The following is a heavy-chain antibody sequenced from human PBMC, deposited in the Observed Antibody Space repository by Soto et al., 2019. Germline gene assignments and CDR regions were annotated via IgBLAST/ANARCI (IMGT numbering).Heavy chain of an antibody. D-gene: IGHD1-7*01. CDR2: IVVGSGNR. J-gene: IGHJ6*02. CDR1: GFTFTRSV. Sequence: GASVKVSCKASGFTFTRSVVQWVRQARGQGLEWIGWIVVGSGNRNYAQKFHERATISRDMSTNTSYMELRSLRSDDTAVYYCARARITGTTEPLYYYYGMDVWGQGTTVTVSS. CDR3: ARARITGTTEPLYYYYGMDV. V-gene: IGHV1-58*01.